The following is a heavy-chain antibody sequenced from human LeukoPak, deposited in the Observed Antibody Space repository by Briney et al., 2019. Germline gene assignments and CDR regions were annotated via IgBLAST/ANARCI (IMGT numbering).Heavy chain of an antibody. CDR3: AKEDYYDSSGNPGGY. CDR1: GFTFNSYS. Sequence: GGSLRLSCAASGFTFNSYSMHWVRQAPGKGPEWVAFIRYDGSNKYYADSVKGRFTISRDNSKNTLYLQMNSLRAEDTAVYYCAKEDYYDSSGNPGGYWGQGTLVTVSS. V-gene: IGHV3-30*02. J-gene: IGHJ4*02. CDR2: IRYDGSNK. D-gene: IGHD3-22*01.